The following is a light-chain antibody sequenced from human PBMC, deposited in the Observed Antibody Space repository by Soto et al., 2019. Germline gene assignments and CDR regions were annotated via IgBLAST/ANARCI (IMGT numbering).Light chain of an antibody. CDR3: QQRSNWPPVIT. Sequence: EIVLTQSPATLSLSPGERATLSCRASQSFSSYLAWYQQKPGQAPRLLIYVASKRATGIPARFSGRGSGTDFTLTISSLEPEDFAVYYCQQRSNWPPVITFGQGTRLEIK. V-gene: IGKV3-11*01. J-gene: IGKJ5*01. CDR1: QSFSSY. CDR2: VAS.